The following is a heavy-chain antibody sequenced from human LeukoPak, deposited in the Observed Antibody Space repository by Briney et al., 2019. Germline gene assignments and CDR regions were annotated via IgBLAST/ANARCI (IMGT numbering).Heavy chain of an antibody. CDR2: INTDGSST. CDR1: GFTFSSYW. CDR3: ASWAPTHDFWSGYHIPPSY. D-gene: IGHD3-3*01. V-gene: IGHV3-74*01. Sequence: LPGGSLRLSCAASGFTFSSYWMHWVRQAPGKGLMWVSRINTDGSSTSYADSVKGRFTISRDNAKNTLYLQMNSLRAEDTAVYYCASWAPTHDFWSGYHIPPSYWGQGTLVTVSS. J-gene: IGHJ4*02.